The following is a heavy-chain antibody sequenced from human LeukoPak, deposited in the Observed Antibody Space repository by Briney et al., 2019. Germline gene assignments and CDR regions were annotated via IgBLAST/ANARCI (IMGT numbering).Heavy chain of an antibody. D-gene: IGHD4/OR15-4a*01. V-gene: IGHV4-59*01. J-gene: IGHJ5*02. Sequence: SETLSLTCTVSDGSISGYSWSWIRQPPGKGLEWIGYIYYSGDTNYNPSLKNRVTLSVDTSRNQLSLQLSSVTTADTAVYYCVRGPYGASISKWFDPWGQGTLVIVSS. CDR1: DGSISGYS. CDR3: VRGPYGASISKWFDP. CDR2: IYYSGDT.